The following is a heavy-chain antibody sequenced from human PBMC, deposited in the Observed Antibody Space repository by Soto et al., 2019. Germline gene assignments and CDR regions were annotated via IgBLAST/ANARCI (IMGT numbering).Heavy chain of an antibody. V-gene: IGHV4-30-4*01. CDR1: GGSISSGDYY. CDR2: IYYSGST. Sequence: SETLSLTCTVSGGSISSGDYYWSWIRQPPGKGLEWIGYIYYSGSTYYNPSLKSRVTISVDTSKNQFSLKLSSVTAAGTAVYYCARDRNFWAWFDPWGQGTLVTVSS. J-gene: IGHJ5*02. CDR3: ARDRNFWAWFDP. D-gene: IGHD3-3*01.